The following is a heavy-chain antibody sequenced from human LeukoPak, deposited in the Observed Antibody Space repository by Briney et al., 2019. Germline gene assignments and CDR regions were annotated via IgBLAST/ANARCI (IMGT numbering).Heavy chain of an antibody. CDR1: GYTFTSYG. V-gene: IGHV1-18*01. Sequence: GASVKVSCKASGYTFTSYGISWVRQAPGQGLEWMGWISAYNGNTNYAQKLQGRVTMTTDTSTSTAYMELRSLRSDDTAVYYCARDYRRVAAADPYYYNYMDVWGKGTTVTVSS. D-gene: IGHD6-13*01. CDR2: ISAYNGNT. CDR3: ARDYRRVAAADPYYYNYMDV. J-gene: IGHJ6*03.